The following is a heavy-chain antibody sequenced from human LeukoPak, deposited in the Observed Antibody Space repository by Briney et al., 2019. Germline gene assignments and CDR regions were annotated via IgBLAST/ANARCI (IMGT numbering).Heavy chain of an antibody. CDR2: INHSGST. CDR1: GGSFSGYY. V-gene: IGHV4-34*01. J-gene: IGHJ4*02. CDR3: AGDTPSTIFGVIYAGTDYRFDY. Sequence: SETLSLTCAVYGGSFSGYYWSWIRQPPGKGLEWIGEINHSGSTNYNPSLKSRVTISVDTSKNQFSLKLSSVTAADTAVYYCAGDTPSTIFGVIYAGTDYRFDYWGQGTLVTVSS. D-gene: IGHD3-3*01.